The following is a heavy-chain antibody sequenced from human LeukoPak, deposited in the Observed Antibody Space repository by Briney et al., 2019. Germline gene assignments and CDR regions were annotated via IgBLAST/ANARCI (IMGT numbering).Heavy chain of an antibody. CDR2: ISSEGGTT. CDR1: GFTFRNYP. J-gene: IGHJ4*02. CDR3: VKEIAFYDY. Sequence: QPGGSLRLSCSASGFTFRNYPMHWVRQAPGKGLEYVSAISSEGGTTYYADSVKGRFTIARDNSRTTLYLQMSSLRVEDAAVYYCVKEIAFYDYWGQGALVTVSS. V-gene: IGHV3-64D*06. D-gene: IGHD2/OR15-2a*01.